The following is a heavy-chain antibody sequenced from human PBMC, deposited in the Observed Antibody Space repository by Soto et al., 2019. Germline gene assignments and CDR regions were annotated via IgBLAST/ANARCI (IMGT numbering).Heavy chain of an antibody. CDR1: GFTFSSYA. CDR3: ARDRYDILTGFPDAFDI. CDR2: ISYDGSNK. V-gene: IGHV3-30-3*01. Sequence: GSLRLSCAASGFTFSSYAMHWVRQAPGKGLEWVAVISYDGSNKYYADSVKGRFTISRDNSKNTLYLQMNSLRAEDTAVYYCARDRYDILTGFPDAFDIWGQGTMVTVSS. J-gene: IGHJ3*02. D-gene: IGHD3-9*01.